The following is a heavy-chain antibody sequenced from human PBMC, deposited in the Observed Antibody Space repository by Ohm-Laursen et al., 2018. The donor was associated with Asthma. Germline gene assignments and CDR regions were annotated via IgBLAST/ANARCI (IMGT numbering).Heavy chain of an antibody. CDR1: GFTFSDYY. V-gene: IGHV3-11*01. D-gene: IGHD3-10*01. J-gene: IGHJ4*02. CDR2: ISSSGSTI. CDR3: ARDLLDYYGSGSYYPGFDY. Sequence: SLRLSCSASGFTFSDYYMSWIRQAPGKGLEWVSYISSSGSTIYYADSVKGRFTISRDNAKNSLYLQMNSLRAEDTAVYYCARDLLDYYGSGSYYPGFDYWGQGTLVTVSS.